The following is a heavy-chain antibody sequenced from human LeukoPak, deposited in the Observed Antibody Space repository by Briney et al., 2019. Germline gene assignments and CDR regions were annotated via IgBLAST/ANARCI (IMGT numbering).Heavy chain of an antibody. CDR2: IYSSGST. J-gene: IGHJ5*02. Sequence: PSETLSLTCTVSGGSISSGSYYWSWIRQPAGKGLEWIGRIYSSGSTNYNPSLKSRVTISEDTSKNQFSLKLSSVTAADTAVYYCARECRNRCSGGSCHAWMAWFDPWGQGTLVTVSS. V-gene: IGHV4-61*02. CDR3: ARECRNRCSGGSCHAWMAWFDP. CDR1: GGSISSGSYY. D-gene: IGHD2-15*01.